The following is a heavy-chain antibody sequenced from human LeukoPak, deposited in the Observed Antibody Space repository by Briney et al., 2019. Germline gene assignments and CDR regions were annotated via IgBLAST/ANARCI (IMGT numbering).Heavy chain of an antibody. V-gene: IGHV3-7*01. D-gene: IGHD3-10*01. CDR3: ARSHYGSGSYWVY. CDR2: INQDGSDK. J-gene: IGHJ4*02. CDR1: GLTFSIHW. Sequence: GGSLRLSCAASGLTFSIHWMNWVRQAPGKGLECVANINQDGSDKYYVDSVKGRFTISRDNTKNSLYLQMNSLRAEDTAVYYCARSHYGSGSYWVYWGQGTLVTVSS.